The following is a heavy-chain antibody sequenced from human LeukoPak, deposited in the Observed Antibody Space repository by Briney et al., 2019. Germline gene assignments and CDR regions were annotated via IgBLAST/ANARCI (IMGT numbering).Heavy chain of an antibody. J-gene: IGHJ4*02. V-gene: IGHV4-59*01. Sequence: SETLSLTCTVSGGSISSYYWSWIRQPPGKGLEWIGYIHYSGSTNYNPSLKSRVTISVDTSKNQFSLKLSSVTAADTAVCYCARAYGSGSLEFDYWGQGTLVTVSS. CDR2: IHYSGST. CDR3: ARAYGSGSLEFDY. D-gene: IGHD3-10*01. CDR1: GGSISSYY.